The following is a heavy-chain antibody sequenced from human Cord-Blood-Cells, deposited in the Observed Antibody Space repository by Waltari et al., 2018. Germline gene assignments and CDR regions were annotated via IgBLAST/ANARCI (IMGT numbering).Heavy chain of an antibody. CDR2: IDWDDDK. J-gene: IGHJ6*02. D-gene: IGHD6-6*01. CDR1: GFSLSTSGMC. V-gene: IGHV2-70*01. CDR3: ARIVRYSSSCYYYGMDV. Sequence: QVTLRESGPALVKPTQTLTLTCTFSGFSLSTSGMCVSWIRQPPGKALEWLALIDWDDDKYYSTAVKTRLTISKDTSKNQVVLTMTNRDPVDTATYYCARIVRYSSSCYYYGMDVWGQGTTVTVSS.